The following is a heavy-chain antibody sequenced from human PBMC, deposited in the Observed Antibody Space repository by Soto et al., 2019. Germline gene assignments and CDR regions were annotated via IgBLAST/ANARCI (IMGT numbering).Heavy chain of an antibody. CDR3: ARGWRGFGELKGPFDY. D-gene: IGHD3-10*01. Sequence: QVQLVESGGGVVQPGRSLRLSCAASGFTFSSYGMHWVRQAPGKGLEWVAVIWYDGSNKYYADSVKGRFTISRDNSKNTLYLQMNSLRAEDTAVYYCARGWRGFGELKGPFDYWGQGTLVTVSS. CDR2: IWYDGSNK. J-gene: IGHJ4*02. V-gene: IGHV3-33*01. CDR1: GFTFSSYG.